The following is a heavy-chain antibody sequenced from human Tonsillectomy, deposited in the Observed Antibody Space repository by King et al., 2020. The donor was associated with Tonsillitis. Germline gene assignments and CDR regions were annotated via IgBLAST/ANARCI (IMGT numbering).Heavy chain of an antibody. J-gene: IGHJ5*02. CDR3: VWDIAPHVSDWFDP. Sequence: VQLVESGGGLVQPGGSLRLSCAASGFAFDTYWMNWVRQAPGKGLEWLANIKEDGSERYYADSVKGRFTISRDNAKNSLYLQMDSLRAEETAVYYCVWDIAPHVSDWFDPWGQGTLVTVSS. CDR1: GFAFDTYW. CDR2: IKEDGSER. V-gene: IGHV3-7*01. D-gene: IGHD6-6*01.